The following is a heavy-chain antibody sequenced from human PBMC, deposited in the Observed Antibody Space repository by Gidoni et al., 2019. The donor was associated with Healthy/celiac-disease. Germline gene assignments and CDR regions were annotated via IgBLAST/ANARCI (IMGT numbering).Heavy chain of an antibody. D-gene: IGHD3-16*01. V-gene: IGHV1-69*04. CDR3: ARVGGGLGRYYYYGMDV. CDR1: GGTFSSYA. CDR2: IIPILGIA. Sequence: QVQLVQSGAEVKKPGSSVKVSCKASGGTFSSYAISWVRQAPGQGLEWMGRIIPILGIANSAQKFQGRVTITADKSTSTAYMELSSLRSEDTAVYYCARVGGGLGRYYYYGMDVWGQGTTVTVSS. J-gene: IGHJ6*02.